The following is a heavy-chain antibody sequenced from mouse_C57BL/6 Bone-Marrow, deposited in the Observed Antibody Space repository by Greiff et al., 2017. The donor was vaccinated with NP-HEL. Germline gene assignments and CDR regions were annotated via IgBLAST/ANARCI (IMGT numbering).Heavy chain of an antibody. CDR2: IDPSDSYT. V-gene: IGHV1-59*01. Sequence: QVQLQQPGAELVRPGTSVKLSCKASGYTFTSYWMHWVKQRPGQGLEWIGVIDPSDSYTNYNQKFKGKATLTVDTSSSTAYMQLSSLTSEDSAVYYCASRHYYGSCFYAMDYWGQGTSVTVSS. CDR3: ASRHYYGSCFYAMDY. D-gene: IGHD1-1*01. J-gene: IGHJ4*01. CDR1: GYTFTSYW.